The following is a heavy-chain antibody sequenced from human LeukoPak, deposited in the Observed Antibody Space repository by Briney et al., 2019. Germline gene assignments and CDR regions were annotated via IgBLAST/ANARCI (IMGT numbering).Heavy chain of an antibody. CDR1: GFTFSSYA. CDR3: ARSIYSSGSYDY. J-gene: IGHJ4*02. CDR2: ISYDGSNK. D-gene: IGHD6-19*01. Sequence: GGSLRLSCAASGFTFSSYAMHWVRQAPGKGLEWVAVISYDGSNKYYADSVKGRFAISRDNSKNTLYLQMNSLRAEDTAVYYCARSIYSSGSYDYWGQGTLVTVSS. V-gene: IGHV3-30*09.